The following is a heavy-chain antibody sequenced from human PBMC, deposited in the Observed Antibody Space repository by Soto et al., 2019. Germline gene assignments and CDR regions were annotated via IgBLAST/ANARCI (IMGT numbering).Heavy chain of an antibody. Sequence: ASVKVSCKASGYIFTGYYMNWVRQAPGQGLEWMGWINPNSGDTNYAQKFQGRVTMTTDTSISTAYMELSRLRSDDTAVYYCARPYCSSNSCHNWFDPWGQGTLVTVS. CDR1: GYIFTGYY. V-gene: IGHV1-2*02. D-gene: IGHD2-2*01. CDR2: INPNSGDT. CDR3: ARPYCSSNSCHNWFDP. J-gene: IGHJ5*02.